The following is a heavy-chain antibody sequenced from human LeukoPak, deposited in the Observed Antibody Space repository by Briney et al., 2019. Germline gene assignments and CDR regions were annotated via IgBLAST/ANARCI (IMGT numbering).Heavy chain of an antibody. CDR3: AIEFSSGYFNWFDP. CDR1: GGTFSSYA. D-gene: IGHD3-22*01. V-gene: IGHV1-69*13. J-gene: IGHJ5*02. Sequence: GASVKVSCKASGGTFSSYAISLVRQAHGQGLEWMGGIIPIFGTANYAQKFQGRVTITADESTSTAYMELSSLRSEDTAVYYCAIEFSSGYFNWFDPWGQGTLVTVSS. CDR2: IIPIFGTA.